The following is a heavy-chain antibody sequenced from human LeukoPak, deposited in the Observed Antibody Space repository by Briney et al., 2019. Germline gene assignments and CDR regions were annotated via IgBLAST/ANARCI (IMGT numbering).Heavy chain of an antibody. CDR1: GYTLTELS. V-gene: IGHV1-24*01. CDR3: ATGRIVVVPAATRYYYYYMDV. Sequence: GASVKVSCKVSGYTLTELSMHWVRQAPGKGLEWMGGFDPEDGETIYAQKFQGRVTMTEDTSTDTAYMELSSLRSEDTAVYYCATGRIVVVPAATRYYYYYMDVWGKGTTVTVSS. D-gene: IGHD2-2*01. J-gene: IGHJ6*03. CDR2: FDPEDGET.